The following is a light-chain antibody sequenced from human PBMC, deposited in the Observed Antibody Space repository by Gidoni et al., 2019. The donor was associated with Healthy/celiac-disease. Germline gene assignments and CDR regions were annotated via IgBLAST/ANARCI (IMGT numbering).Light chain of an antibody. CDR1: KLGDKY. V-gene: IGLV3-1*01. CDR3: QAWDSSTSE. J-gene: IGLJ2*01. Sequence: SYELTQPPSVSVSPGQTASITCSGDKLGDKYACWYQQKPGQSPVLVIYQDSKRPSGIPERFSGSNSANTATLTISGTQAMDEADYYCQAWDSSTSEFGGGTKLTVL. CDR2: QDS.